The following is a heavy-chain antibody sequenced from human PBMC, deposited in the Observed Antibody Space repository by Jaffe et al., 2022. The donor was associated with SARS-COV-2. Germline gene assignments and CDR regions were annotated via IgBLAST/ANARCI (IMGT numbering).Heavy chain of an antibody. Sequence: QVQLVESGGGVVQPGRSLRLSCAASGFTFSSYGMHWVRQAPGKGLEWVAVISYDGSNKYYADSVKGRFTISRDNSKNTLYLQMNSLRAEDTAVYYCAKDLAVAGYYYGMDVWGQGTTVTVSS. CDR2: ISYDGSNK. CDR1: GFTFSSYG. D-gene: IGHD6-19*01. CDR3: AKDLAVAGYYYGMDV. V-gene: IGHV3-30*18. J-gene: IGHJ6*02.